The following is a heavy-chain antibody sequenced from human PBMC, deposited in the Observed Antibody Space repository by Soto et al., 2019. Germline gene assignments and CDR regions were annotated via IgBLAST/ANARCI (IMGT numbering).Heavy chain of an antibody. CDR3: VNGYRTKADYIYGLDV. D-gene: IGHD2-8*01. CDR1: GFTFSSCS. CDR2: IAVDGGRT. Sequence: PGGSLRLSCSASGFTFSSCSMHWVRQAPGKGLEYVSTIAVDGGRTYYTDSVKGRFTISRDNSKNTLYLQMSSLRAEDTALYYCVNGYRTKADYIYGLDVWGQGTTVTVSS. J-gene: IGHJ6*02. V-gene: IGHV3-64D*06.